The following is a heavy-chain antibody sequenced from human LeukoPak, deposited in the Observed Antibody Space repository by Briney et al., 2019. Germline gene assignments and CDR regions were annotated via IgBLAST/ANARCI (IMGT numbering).Heavy chain of an antibody. D-gene: IGHD3-22*01. CDR2: ISAYNGNT. Sequence: ASVKVSCKASGYTFTSYGISWVRQAPGQGLEWMGWISAYNGNTNYAQKLQGRVTMTTDTSTSTAYMELRSLRSADTAVYYCARANYYYDSSGYSDYWGQGTLVTVSS. CDR3: ARANYYYDSSGYSDY. V-gene: IGHV1-18*01. J-gene: IGHJ4*02. CDR1: GYTFTSYG.